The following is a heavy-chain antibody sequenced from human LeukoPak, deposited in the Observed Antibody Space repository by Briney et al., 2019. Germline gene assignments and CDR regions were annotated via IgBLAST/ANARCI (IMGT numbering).Heavy chain of an antibody. J-gene: IGHJ3*02. CDR3: AKDLALEMATIFDAFDI. D-gene: IGHD5-24*01. Sequence: GGSLRLSCAASGFTFSSYAMSWVRQAPGQGLEWVSAISGSGGSTYYADSVKGRFTISRDNSKNTLYLQMNSLRAEDTAVYYCAKDLALEMATIFDAFDIWGQGTMVTVSS. CDR1: GFTFSSYA. CDR2: ISGSGGST. V-gene: IGHV3-23*01.